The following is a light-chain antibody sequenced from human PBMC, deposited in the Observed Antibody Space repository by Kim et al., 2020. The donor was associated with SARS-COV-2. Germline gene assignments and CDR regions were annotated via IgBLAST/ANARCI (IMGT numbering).Light chain of an antibody. CDR1: QSVLYSSNNKNY. Sequence: DIVMTQSPDSLAVSLGERATINCKSSQSVLYSSNNKNYLAWYQQKVGQPPKLLISWASTQESGVPDRFSGSGSGTDFTLTISSLQAEDVAVYYCQQYLTILGTFGQGTKVDIK. CDR2: WAS. V-gene: IGKV4-1*01. CDR3: QQYLTILGT. J-gene: IGKJ1*01.